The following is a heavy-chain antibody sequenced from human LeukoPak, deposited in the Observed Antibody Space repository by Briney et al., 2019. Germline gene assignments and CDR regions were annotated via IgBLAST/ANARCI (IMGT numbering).Heavy chain of an antibody. CDR1: GFTFSDYN. V-gene: IGHV3-11*01. J-gene: IGHJ6*03. CDR2: ISRSGSTK. CDR3: ARVLRYCTGGNCYSGGLGYMDV. D-gene: IGHD2-15*01. Sequence: GGSLRLSCAASGFTFSDYNMRWIRQAPGKGLEWVSSISRSGSTKYYADSVKGRFTISRDNAKNSLFLQMNSLRAEDTAVYYCARVLRYCTGGNCYSGGLGYMDVWGKGTTVTISS.